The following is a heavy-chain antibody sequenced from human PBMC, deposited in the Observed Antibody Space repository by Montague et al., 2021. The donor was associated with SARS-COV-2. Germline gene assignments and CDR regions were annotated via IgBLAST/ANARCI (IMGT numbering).Heavy chain of an antibody. Sequence: SETLSLTCTVSGGSISSYYWSWIRQPPGKGLEWIGYIYHSGSTNYNPSLKSRVTISVDTSKNQFSLKLNSVTAADTAVYYCARLVWFGELSSENWFDPWGQGTLVTVSS. CDR3: ARLVWFGELSSENWFDP. CDR2: IYHSGST. D-gene: IGHD3-10*01. J-gene: IGHJ5*02. V-gene: IGHV4-59*08. CDR1: GGSISSYY.